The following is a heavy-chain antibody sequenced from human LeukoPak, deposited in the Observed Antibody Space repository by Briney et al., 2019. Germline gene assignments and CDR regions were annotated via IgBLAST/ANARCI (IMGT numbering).Heavy chain of an antibody. D-gene: IGHD1-14*01. CDR1: GFTFPSNA. CDR3: VRPEDLGTLYY. J-gene: IGHJ4*02. CDR2: ISGSGVRT. V-gene: IGHV3-23*01. Sequence: GGSLRLSCVASGFTFPSNAMGWVRQAPGKGPEWVSAISGSGVRTFYADSVKGRFTISRDNSKNTLYLQMNSLRADDTAIYFCVRPEDLGTLYYWGQGILVTVSS.